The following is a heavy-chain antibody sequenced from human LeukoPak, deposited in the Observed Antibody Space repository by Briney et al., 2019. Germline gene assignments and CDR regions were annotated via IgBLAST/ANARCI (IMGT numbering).Heavy chain of an antibody. CDR3: ARHGLYCSSTSCYLFDY. V-gene: IGHV5-51*01. CDR1: GYSFTNYW. Sequence: AGESLKISCKGSGYSFTNYWIAWVRQMPGKGLGWVGIIYPGASDTRYSPSFQGQVTISADKSISTAYLQWSSLKASDTAMYYCARHGLYCSSTSCYLFDYWGQGTLVTVSS. CDR2: IYPGASDT. D-gene: IGHD2-2*01. J-gene: IGHJ4*02.